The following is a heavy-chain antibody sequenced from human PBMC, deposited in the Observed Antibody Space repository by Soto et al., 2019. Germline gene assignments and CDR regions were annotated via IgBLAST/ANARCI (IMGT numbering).Heavy chain of an antibody. CDR1: GFTFSSYG. Sequence: QVQLEESGGGVVQPGRSLSLSCAASGFTFSSYGMHWVRQAPGKGLEWVAVIWYDGSNKYYADSVKGRFTISRDNSKNTLYLQMNSLGAEDTAVYYCARIPQTAVAGTRFGYFDLWGRGTLVTVSS. CDR2: IWYDGSNK. D-gene: IGHD6-19*01. CDR3: ARIPQTAVAGTRFGYFDL. J-gene: IGHJ2*01. V-gene: IGHV3-33*01.